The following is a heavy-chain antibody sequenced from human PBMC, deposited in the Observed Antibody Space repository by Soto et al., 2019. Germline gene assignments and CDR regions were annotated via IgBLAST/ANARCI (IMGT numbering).Heavy chain of an antibody. CDR2: IIPILGIA. CDR3: ARGVSGYDPYYYYGMDV. D-gene: IGHD5-12*01. Sequence: QVQLVQSGAEVKKPGSSVKVSCKASGGTFSSYTISWVRQAPGQGLEWMGRIIPILGIANYAQKFQGRVTITADKSTSTAYMELSSLRSEDTAAYYCARGVSGYDPYYYYGMDVWGQGTTVTVSS. CDR1: GGTFSSYT. J-gene: IGHJ6*02. V-gene: IGHV1-69*02.